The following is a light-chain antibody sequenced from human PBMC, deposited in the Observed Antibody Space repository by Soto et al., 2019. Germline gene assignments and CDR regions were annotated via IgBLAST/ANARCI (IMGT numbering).Light chain of an antibody. CDR2: EDN. V-gene: IGLV6-57*04. Sequence: NFMLAQPHSVSESPGKTVTISCTRSSGRIASNYVQWYQQRPGSAPTTVIYEDNQRPSGVPDRFSGSIDSSSNSASLIISGLKTEDEADYYCQSYDSSNRWVFGGGTQLTVL. J-gene: IGLJ3*02. CDR3: QSYDSSNRWV. CDR1: SGRIASNY.